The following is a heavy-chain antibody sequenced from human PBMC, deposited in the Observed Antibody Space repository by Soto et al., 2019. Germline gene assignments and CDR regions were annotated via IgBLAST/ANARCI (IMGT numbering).Heavy chain of an antibody. CDR2: IYYSGST. V-gene: IGHV4-59*01. CDR3: ARTGTTGYNWFAP. Sequence: SETLSLTCTVSGGSISSYYWSWIRQPPGKGLEWIGYIYYSGSTKYNPSLKSRVTISVDTSKNQFSLKLSSVTAADTAVYYCARTGTTGYNWFAPWGQGTLVTVSS. CDR1: GGSISSYY. D-gene: IGHD1-1*01. J-gene: IGHJ5*02.